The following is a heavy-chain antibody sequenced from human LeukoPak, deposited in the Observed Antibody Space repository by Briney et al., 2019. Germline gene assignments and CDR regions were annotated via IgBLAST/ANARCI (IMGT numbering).Heavy chain of an antibody. V-gene: IGHV4-39*07. D-gene: IGHD3-3*01. CDR2: IYYSGST. CDR1: GGSISSSSYY. Sequence: SETLSLTCTVSGGSISSSSYYWGWIRQPPRKGLEWIGSIYYSGSTYYNPSLKSRVTISVDTSKNQFSLKLSSVTAADTAVYYCARVEKYYDFWSGYYPSLYYYYYMDVWGKGTTVTVSS. J-gene: IGHJ6*03. CDR3: ARVEKYYDFWSGYYPSLYYYYYMDV.